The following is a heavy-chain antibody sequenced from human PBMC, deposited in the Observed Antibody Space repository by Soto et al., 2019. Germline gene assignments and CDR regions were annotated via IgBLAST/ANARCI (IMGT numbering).Heavy chain of an antibody. CDR3: AREPGRIAVAGFDY. Sequence: ESGGGVVQPGRSLRLSCVASGFMFDSYGMHWVRQAPGKGLEWVAIILYDGSEKYHADSVKGRFTISRDNSKNTLYLQMNSLRAEDTALYYCAREPGRIAVAGFDYWDQGTLVTVSS. D-gene: IGHD6-19*01. J-gene: IGHJ4*02. CDR2: ILYDGSEK. CDR1: GFMFDSYG. V-gene: IGHV3-33*01.